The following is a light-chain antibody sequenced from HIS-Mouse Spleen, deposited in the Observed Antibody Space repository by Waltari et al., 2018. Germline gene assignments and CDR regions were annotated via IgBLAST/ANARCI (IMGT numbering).Light chain of an antibody. CDR3: YSTDSSGNHRV. Sequence: SYELTQPPSVSVSPGQTARITCSGDALPKKYAYWYQQKSGQAPGMVIYEDSKRPSGIPGRISCPNLRHMATFDNQGAQVEDEADYYCYSTDSSGNHRVFGGGTKLTVL. V-gene: IGLV3-10*01. CDR2: EDS. CDR1: ALPKKY. J-gene: IGLJ2*01.